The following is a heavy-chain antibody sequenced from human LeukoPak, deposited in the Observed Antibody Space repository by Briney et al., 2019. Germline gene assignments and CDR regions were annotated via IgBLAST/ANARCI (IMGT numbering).Heavy chain of an antibody. CDR2: IIPIFGTA. CDR1: GGTFSSYA. Sequence: SVKVSCKASGGTFSSYAISWVRQAPGQGLEWMGGIIPIFGTANYAQKFQGRVTITADESTSTAYMELSSLRSEDAAVYYCARTSRAQYYYDSSGYYKPLDYWGQGTLVTVSS. V-gene: IGHV1-69*13. J-gene: IGHJ4*02. D-gene: IGHD3-22*01. CDR3: ARTSRAQYYYDSSGYYKPLDY.